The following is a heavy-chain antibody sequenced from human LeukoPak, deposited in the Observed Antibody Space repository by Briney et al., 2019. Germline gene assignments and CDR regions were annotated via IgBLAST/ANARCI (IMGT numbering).Heavy chain of an antibody. V-gene: IGHV3-13*01. J-gene: IGHJ5*02. Sequence: GGSLRLSCAASGFTFSSYDMHWVRQATGKGLEWVSAIGTAGDTYYPGSVKGRFTISRENAKNSLYLQMNSLRAGDTAVYYCAKGYSSGWYWGNWFDPWGQGTLVTVSS. D-gene: IGHD6-19*01. CDR2: IGTAGDT. CDR1: GFTFSSYD. CDR3: AKGYSSGWYWGNWFDP.